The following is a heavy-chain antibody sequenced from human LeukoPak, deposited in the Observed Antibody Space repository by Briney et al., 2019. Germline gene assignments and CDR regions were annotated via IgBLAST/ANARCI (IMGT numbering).Heavy chain of an antibody. CDR2: IYYSGST. CDR3: ARLGVSDY. Sequence: SETLSLTCTVSGGSISSYYWSWIRQPPGKGLEWIGHIYYSGSTNYNPSLKSRVTISVDTSKNQFSLKLSSVTAADTTVYYCARLGVSDYWGQGTLVTVSS. J-gene: IGHJ4*02. V-gene: IGHV4-59*08. D-gene: IGHD3-10*01. CDR1: GGSISSYY.